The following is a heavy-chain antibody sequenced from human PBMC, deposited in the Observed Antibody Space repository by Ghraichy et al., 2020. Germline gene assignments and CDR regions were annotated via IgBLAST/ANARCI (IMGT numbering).Heavy chain of an antibody. D-gene: IGHD3-22*01. CDR3: TTEGPYYDSSGYYYRVGY. Sequence: GGSLRLSCAASGFTFSNAWMSWVRQAPGKGLEWVGRIKSKTDGGTTDYAAPAKGRFTISRDDSKNTLHLQMNSLKTEDTAVYYCTTEGPYYDSSGYYYRVGYWGQGTLVTVSS. CDR2: IKSKTDGGTT. CDR1: GFTFSNAW. V-gene: IGHV3-15*01. J-gene: IGHJ4*02.